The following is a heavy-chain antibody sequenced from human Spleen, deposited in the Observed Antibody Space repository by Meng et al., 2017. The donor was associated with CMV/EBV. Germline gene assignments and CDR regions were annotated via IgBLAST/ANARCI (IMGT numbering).Heavy chain of an antibody. V-gene: IGHV1-8*01. CDR2: MNPNSGNT. D-gene: IGHD3-22*01. Sequence: ASVKVSCKASGYTFTSYDINWVRQATGQGLEWMGWMNPNSGNTGYAQKFQGRVTMTRNTSISTAYMELSSLRSEDTAVYYCARGYPRRYYYDSSGYFRYDYWGQGTLVTVSS. CDR3: ARGYPRRYYYDSSGYFRYDY. J-gene: IGHJ4*02. CDR1: GYTFTSYD.